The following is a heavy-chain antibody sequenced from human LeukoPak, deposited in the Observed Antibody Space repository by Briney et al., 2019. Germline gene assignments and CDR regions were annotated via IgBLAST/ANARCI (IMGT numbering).Heavy chain of an antibody. CDR3: ARDVSGWDLYYYMDV. V-gene: IGHV7-4-1*02. D-gene: IGHD6-19*01. CDR2: INTNTGNP. Sequence: PSLKVSWNASGYTFTSYAMNWVRQTPGQGLEWMGWINTNTGNPTYAQGFTGRFVFSLDTSVSTAYLQISSLKAEDTAVYYCARDVSGWDLYYYMDVWGKGTTVTVSS. CDR1: GYTFTSYA. J-gene: IGHJ6*03.